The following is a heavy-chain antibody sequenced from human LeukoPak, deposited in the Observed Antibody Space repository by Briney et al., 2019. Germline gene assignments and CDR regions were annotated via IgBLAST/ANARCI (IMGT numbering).Heavy chain of an antibody. Sequence: SETLSLTCTVSGGSISNYYWSWIRQPPGKGLEWIGYIYYSGSTNYNPSLKSRVTISVDTSKNQFSLKLSSVTAADTAVYYCARAGSGWLYYYYYGMDVWGQGTTVTVSS. CDR2: IYYSGST. CDR3: ARAGSGWLYYYYYGMDV. J-gene: IGHJ6*02. D-gene: IGHD6-19*01. CDR1: GGSISNYY. V-gene: IGHV4-59*01.